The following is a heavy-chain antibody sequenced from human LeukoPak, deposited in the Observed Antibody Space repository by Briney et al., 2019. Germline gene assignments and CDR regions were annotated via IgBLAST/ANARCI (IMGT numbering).Heavy chain of an antibody. J-gene: IGHJ4*02. V-gene: IGHV5-51*01. CDR2: IYPGDSEH. CDR3: ARLKCCREWEPFDY. D-gene: IGHD1-26*01. Sequence: GESLKFSSKGSGYSFTSYWIGWVRQMPGKGLGWMGIIYPGDSEHRYRPSFQGQVTISADKSISTAYLQWSSLKASDTAMYYCARLKCCREWEPFDYWGQGTLVTVSS. CDR1: GYSFTSYW.